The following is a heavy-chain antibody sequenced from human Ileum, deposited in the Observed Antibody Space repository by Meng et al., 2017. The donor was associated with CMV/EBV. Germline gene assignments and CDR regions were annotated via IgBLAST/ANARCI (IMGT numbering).Heavy chain of an antibody. J-gene: IGHJ5*02. CDR3: ARVAGGSYP. CDR2: ISSSSSYI. Sequence: GESLKISCAASGFTFSSYSMNWVRQAPGKGLEWVSSISSSSSYIYYADSVKGRFTISRDNAKNSLYLQMNSLRAEDTALYYCARVAGGSYPWGQGTRVTGYS. V-gene: IGHV3-21*01. D-gene: IGHD1-26*01. CDR1: GFTFSSYS.